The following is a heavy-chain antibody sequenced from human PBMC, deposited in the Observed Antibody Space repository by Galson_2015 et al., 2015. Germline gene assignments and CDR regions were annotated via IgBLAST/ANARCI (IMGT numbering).Heavy chain of an antibody. Sequence: RLSCAASGFTFADYAMHWVRQAPGKGLEWVSVISGDDTTYYADTVRGRFTISRDNSKNTVYLQMNSLRGEDTAIYYCARDSVDSSSWSMDYWGQGALVTVSS. CDR1: GFTFADYA. CDR3: ARDSVDSSSWSMDY. J-gene: IGHJ4*02. CDR2: ISGDDTT. V-gene: IGHV3-23*01. D-gene: IGHD6-13*01.